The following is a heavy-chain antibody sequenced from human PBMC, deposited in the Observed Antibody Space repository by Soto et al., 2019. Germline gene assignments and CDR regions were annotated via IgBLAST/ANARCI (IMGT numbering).Heavy chain of an antibody. Sequence: GESLKISCTGSGYSFTRYLIGWVRQMPGKGLEWMGIIYPGDSDTRYSPSFQGQVTISADKSISTAYLQWSSLKASDTAMYYCARLGAVVVPAAIWYYYGMDVWGQGTTVTVSS. CDR3: ARLGAVVVPAAIWYYYGMDV. V-gene: IGHV5-51*01. CDR2: IYPGDSDT. D-gene: IGHD2-2*02. CDR1: GYSFTRYL. J-gene: IGHJ6*02.